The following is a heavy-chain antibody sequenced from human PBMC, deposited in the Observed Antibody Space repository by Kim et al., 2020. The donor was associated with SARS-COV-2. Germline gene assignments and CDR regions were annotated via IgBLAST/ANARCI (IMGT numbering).Heavy chain of an antibody. V-gene: IGHV4-34*01. J-gene: IGHJ6*02. CDR2: INHSGST. D-gene: IGHD3-10*01. CDR1: GGSFSGYY. Sequence: SETLSLTCAVYGGSFSGYYWSWIRQPPGKGLEWIGEINHSGSTNYNPSLKSRVTISVDTSKNQFSLKLSSVTAADTAVYYCARVLRLYGSGPYGMDVWGQGTTVTVSS. CDR3: ARVLRLYGSGPYGMDV.